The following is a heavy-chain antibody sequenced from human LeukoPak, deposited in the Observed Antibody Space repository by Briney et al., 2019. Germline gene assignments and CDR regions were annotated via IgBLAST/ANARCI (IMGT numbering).Heavy chain of an antibody. CDR3: ARSRITGTKGGFDY. CDR1: GYTFTSYY. V-gene: IGHV1-46*01. CDR2: INPSGGST. D-gene: IGHD1-7*01. J-gene: IGHJ4*02. Sequence: GASVKVSCKASGYTFTSYYMHWVRQAPGQGLEWMGIINPSGGSTSYAQKFQGRVTITTDESTSTAYMELSSLRSEDTAVYYCARSRITGTKGGFDYWGQGTLVTVSS.